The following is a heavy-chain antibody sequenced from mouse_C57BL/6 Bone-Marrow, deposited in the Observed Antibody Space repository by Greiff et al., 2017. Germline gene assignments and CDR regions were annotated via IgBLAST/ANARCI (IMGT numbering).Heavy chain of an antibody. CDR1: GYTFTSYW. CDR2: IDPSDSET. D-gene: IGHD1-1*01. CDR3: ARSTVVALRYFDV. J-gene: IGHJ1*03. V-gene: IGHV1-52*01. Sequence: QVQLQQPGAELVRPGSSVKLSCKASGYTFTSYWMHWVKQRPIRGLEWIGNIDPSDSETHYNQKFKDKATLTVDKSSSTAYMQLSSLTSEDSAVYYCARSTVVALRYFDVWGTGTTVTVSS.